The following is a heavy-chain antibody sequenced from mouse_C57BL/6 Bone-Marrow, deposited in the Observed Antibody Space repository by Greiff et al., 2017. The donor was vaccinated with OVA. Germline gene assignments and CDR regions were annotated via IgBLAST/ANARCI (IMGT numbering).Heavy chain of an antibody. D-gene: IGHD2-5*01. V-gene: IGHV14-4*01. J-gene: IGHJ4*01. Sequence: EVQLQQSGAELVRPGASVKLSCTASGFNIKDDYMHWVKQRPEQGLEWIGWIDPENGDTEYASKFQGKATITADTSSNTAYLQLSSLTSEDTAVYYCTTYYSNYVDYAMDYWGQGTSVTVSS. CDR3: TTYYSNYVDYAMDY. CDR1: GFNIKDDY. CDR2: IDPENGDT.